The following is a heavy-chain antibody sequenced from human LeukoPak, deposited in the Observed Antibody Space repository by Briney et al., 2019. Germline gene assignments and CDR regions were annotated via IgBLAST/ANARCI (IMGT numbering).Heavy chain of an antibody. CDR3: ASRTDCTSTNCPSAFDL. Sequence: GGSLRLSCAASAFTFSRYVMHWVRQAPGKGLEYVSAISHNGLSTYYVDSVKGRFTISRDNSKNMLYLHMGSLRVEDLAVYYCASRTDCTSTNCPSAFDLWGQGTMVIVSS. D-gene: IGHD2-2*01. CDR2: ISHNGLST. J-gene: IGHJ3*01. V-gene: IGHV3-64*02. CDR1: AFTFSRYV.